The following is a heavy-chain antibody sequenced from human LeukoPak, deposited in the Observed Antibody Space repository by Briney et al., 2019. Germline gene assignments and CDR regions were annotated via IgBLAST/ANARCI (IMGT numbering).Heavy chain of an antibody. CDR1: GGPFSAHY. CDR3: SIAPYVFSSDWSRDY. Sequence: SETLSLTCAVSGGPFSAHYWRWIRQPPGKGLQWIGEINYFGSTNYNPSLKGRVSISLDTSKNQFSLKLTSVTAADSALYYCSIAPYVFSSDWSRDYWDQGALVTVSS. CDR2: INYFGST. V-gene: IGHV4-34*01. D-gene: IGHD6-13*01. J-gene: IGHJ4*02.